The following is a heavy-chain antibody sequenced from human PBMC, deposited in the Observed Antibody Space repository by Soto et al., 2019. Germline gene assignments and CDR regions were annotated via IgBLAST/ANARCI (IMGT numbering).Heavy chain of an antibody. CDR2: ISAYNVNT. Sequence: ASVKVSCKASGYTCTSYGISWVRQAPGQGLEWMGWISAYNVNTNYAQKLQGRVTMTTDTSTSTAYMELRRLRSDNTAVYYCARDTIAVAGGFDPSGQGTLVTVSS. CDR3: ARDTIAVAGGFDP. J-gene: IGHJ5*02. V-gene: IGHV1-18*04. CDR1: GYTCTSYG. D-gene: IGHD6-19*01.